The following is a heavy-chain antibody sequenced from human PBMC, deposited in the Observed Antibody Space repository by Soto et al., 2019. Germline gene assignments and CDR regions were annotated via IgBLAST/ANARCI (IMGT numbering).Heavy chain of an antibody. D-gene: IGHD2-2*02. CDR3: ATSDCISTSCSTYYYYGMDV. V-gene: IGHV1-18*01. CDR1: GYAFTTYG. Sequence: ASVKVSCKSSGYAFTTYGITWVRQAPGQGLEWMGWISAHNGNTNYAQKLQGRVTVTRDTSTSTAYMELSSLRSEDTAVYYCATSDCISTSCSTYYYYGMDVWG. CDR2: ISAHNGNT. J-gene: IGHJ6*02.